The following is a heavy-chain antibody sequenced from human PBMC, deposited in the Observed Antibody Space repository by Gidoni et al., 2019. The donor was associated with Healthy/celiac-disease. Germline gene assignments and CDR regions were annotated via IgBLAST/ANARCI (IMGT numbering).Heavy chain of an antibody. V-gene: IGHV4-39*01. CDR2: IYYSGST. D-gene: IGHD1-26*01. CDR1: GGSISSSSYY. Sequence: QLQLQESGPGLVKPSETLSLTCTVPGGSISSSSYYWGWLRQPPGKGLEWIGSIYYSGSTYYNPSLKSRVTISVDTSKNQFSLKLSSVTAADTAVYYCARSIVGATPLLGYYYGMDVWGQGTTVTVSS. J-gene: IGHJ6*02. CDR3: ARSIVGATPLLGYYYGMDV.